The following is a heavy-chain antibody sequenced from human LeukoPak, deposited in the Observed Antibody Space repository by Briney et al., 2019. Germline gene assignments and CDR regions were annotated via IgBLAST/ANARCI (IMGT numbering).Heavy chain of an antibody. Sequence: ASVKVSCKASGYTFTGYYMHWVRQAPGQGLERMGWINPNSGGTNYAQKFQGRVTMTRDTSISTAYMELSRLRSDDTAVYYCARVPPSIVGAIDYWGQGTLVTVSS. J-gene: IGHJ4*02. CDR1: GYTFTGYY. V-gene: IGHV1-2*02. D-gene: IGHD1-26*01. CDR2: INPNSGGT. CDR3: ARVPPSIVGAIDY.